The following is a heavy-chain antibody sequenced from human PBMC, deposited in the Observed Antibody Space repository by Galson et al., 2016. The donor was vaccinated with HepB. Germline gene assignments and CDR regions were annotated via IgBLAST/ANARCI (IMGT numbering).Heavy chain of an antibody. D-gene: IGHD3-10*01. Sequence: SVKVSCKASGFTFSDSAVQWVRQSRGQRLEWIGWIVVGSGNTHYAEKFRERATITRDVATSTAYLELSSLRSEEDTAVYYCAADEEVGFSDGRYWYFGLWGRGSQVTVSS. CDR1: GFTFSDSA. V-gene: IGHV1-58*01. CDR3: AADEEVGFSDGRYWYFGL. CDR2: IVVGSGNT. J-gene: IGHJ2*01.